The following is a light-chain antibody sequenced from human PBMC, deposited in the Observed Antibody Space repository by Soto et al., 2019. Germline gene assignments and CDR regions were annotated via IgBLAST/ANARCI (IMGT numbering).Light chain of an antibody. V-gene: IGKV3-20*01. J-gene: IGKJ1*01. CDR3: LQHNSYPRT. CDR1: QSLSIGS. Sequence: EIVLTQSPDSLALSPGERATRFCRASQSLSIGSLAWYQQKPGQAPRLLIYAASSLQSGVPSRFSGSGSGTEFTLTISSLQPEDFATYYCLQHNSYPRTFGQGTKVDI. CDR2: AAS.